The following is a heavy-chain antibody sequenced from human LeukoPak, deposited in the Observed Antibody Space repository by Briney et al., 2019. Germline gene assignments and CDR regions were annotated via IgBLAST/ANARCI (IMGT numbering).Heavy chain of an antibody. J-gene: IGHJ4*02. CDR3: ARGAQWLVDY. V-gene: IGHV4-39*01. CDR2: IYYSGST. D-gene: IGHD6-19*01. CDR1: GGSISSSSYY. Sequence: SETLSLTCTVSGGSISSSSYYWGWIRQPPGKGLEWLGSIYYSGSTYYNPSLNSRATISVDTSRNQFSLKLSSVTAAGTAVYYCARGAQWLVDYWGEGTLVTVSS.